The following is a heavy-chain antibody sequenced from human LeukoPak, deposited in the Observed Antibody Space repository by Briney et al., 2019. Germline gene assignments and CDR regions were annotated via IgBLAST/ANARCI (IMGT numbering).Heavy chain of an antibody. D-gene: IGHD6-6*01. CDR1: GFTFSSYS. J-gene: IGHJ4*02. Sequence: NAGGSLRLSCAASGFTFSSYSMNWVRQAPGKGLEWVSSISSSSSYIYCADSVKGRFTISRDNAKNSLYLQMNSLRAEDTAVYYCARDLKEVAARPFDYWGREPWSPSPQ. CDR3: ARDLKEVAARPFDY. V-gene: IGHV3-21*01. CDR2: ISSSSSYI.